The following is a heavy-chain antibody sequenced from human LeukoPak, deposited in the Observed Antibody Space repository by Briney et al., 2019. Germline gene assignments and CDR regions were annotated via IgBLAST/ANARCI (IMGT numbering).Heavy chain of an antibody. Sequence: HSGGSLRLSCAASGFTVSSNYMSWVRQAPGKGLEWVSVIYSGGSTYYADSVKGRFTISRDNSKNTLYLQMNSLRAEDTAVYYCARGSSGSKGGSGSYSYYFDYWGQGTLVTVSS. CDR1: GFTVSSNY. V-gene: IGHV3-53*01. CDR2: IYSGGST. CDR3: ARGSSGSKGGSGSYSYYFDY. J-gene: IGHJ4*02. D-gene: IGHD3-10*01.